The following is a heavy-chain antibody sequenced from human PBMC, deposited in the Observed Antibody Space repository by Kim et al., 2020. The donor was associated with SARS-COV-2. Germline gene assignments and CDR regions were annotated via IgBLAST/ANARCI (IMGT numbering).Heavy chain of an antibody. V-gene: IGHV4-31*03. J-gene: IGHJ4*02. CDR3: AREAYDILTGYTSYYFDY. CDR2: IYYSGST. CDR1: GGSISSGGYY. Sequence: SETLSLTCTVSGGSISSGGYYWSWIRQHPGKGLEWIGYIYYSGSTYYNPSLKSRVTISVDTSKNQFSLKLSSVTAADTAVYYCAREAYDILTGYTSYYFDYWGQGTLVTVSS. D-gene: IGHD3-9*01.